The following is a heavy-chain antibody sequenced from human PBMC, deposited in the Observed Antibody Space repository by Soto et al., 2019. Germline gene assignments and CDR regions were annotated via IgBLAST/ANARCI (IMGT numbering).Heavy chain of an antibody. D-gene: IGHD6-13*01. V-gene: IGHV4-39*02. J-gene: IGHJ1*01. CDR1: GASMSSFY. CDR3: ARDTSSTSLRAEYFQF. Sequence: PSETLSLTCNVSGASMSSFYWGWLRQSPGKGLEWIGSVHHSVTTYYNPSLKGRVTISMDTSKNQFSLRLTSVTAADTAVYYCARDTSSTSLRAEYFQFWGQGTQVTVSS. CDR2: VHHSVTT.